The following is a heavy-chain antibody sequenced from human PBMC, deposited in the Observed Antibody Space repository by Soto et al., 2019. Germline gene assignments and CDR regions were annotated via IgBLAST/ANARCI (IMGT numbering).Heavy chain of an antibody. J-gene: IGHJ3*02. V-gene: IGHV1-69*12. Sequence: QVQLVQSGAEVKKPGSSVKVSCKASGGTFSSYAISWVRQAPGQGLEWMGGIIPIFGTANYAQKFQGRVTITADESTGTAYMELGSLRSEDTAVYYWAREYYDSSGYGLGGAFDIWGQGTMVTVSS. CDR2: IIPIFGTA. CDR1: GGTFSSYA. D-gene: IGHD3-22*01. CDR3: AREYYDSSGYGLGGAFDI.